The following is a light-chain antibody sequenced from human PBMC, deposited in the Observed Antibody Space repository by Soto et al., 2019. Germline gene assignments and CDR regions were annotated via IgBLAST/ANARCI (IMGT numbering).Light chain of an antibody. CDR1: QSVLSSSNNKNY. V-gene: IGKV4-1*01. CDR2: WAS. CDR3: QQYHSGPIT. Sequence: DIVMTQSPDSLTVSLGERATINCKSSQSVLSSSNNKNYLAWHQQKPGQPPKVLIYWASTRESGVPDRFGGSGSGTDFTLTINSLQAEDVAVDYCQQYHSGPITFGQGTRLEIK. J-gene: IGKJ5*01.